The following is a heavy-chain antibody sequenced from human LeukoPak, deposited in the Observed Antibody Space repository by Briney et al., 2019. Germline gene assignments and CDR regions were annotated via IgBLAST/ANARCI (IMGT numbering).Heavy chain of an antibody. Sequence: GGSLRLSCAASGFTFSSYGMHWVRQAPGKGLEWVAVIPYDGSNKYYADSVKGRFTISRDNAKNSLYLQMNSLRAEDTAVYYCARATAYGDYGGDYWGQGTLVTVSS. CDR2: IPYDGSNK. D-gene: IGHD4-17*01. CDR3: ARATAYGDYGGDY. V-gene: IGHV3-30*03. J-gene: IGHJ4*02. CDR1: GFTFSSYG.